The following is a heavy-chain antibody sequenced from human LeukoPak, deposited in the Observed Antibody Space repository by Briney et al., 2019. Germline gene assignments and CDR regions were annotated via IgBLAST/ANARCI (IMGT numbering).Heavy chain of an antibody. CDR2: ISGSGGST. J-gene: IGHJ4*02. CDR3: ARVLWLPYYFDY. D-gene: IGHD5-12*01. V-gene: IGHV3-23*01. CDR1: GFTFSSYA. Sequence: GGSLRLSCAASGFTFSSYAMSWVRQAPGKGLEWVSAISGSGGSTYYADSVKGRFTISRDNAKNSLYLQMNSLRAEDTAVYYCARVLWLPYYFDYWGQGTLVTVSS.